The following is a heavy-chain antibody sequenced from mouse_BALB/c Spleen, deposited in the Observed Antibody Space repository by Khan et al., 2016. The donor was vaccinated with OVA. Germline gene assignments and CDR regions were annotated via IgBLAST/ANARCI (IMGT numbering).Heavy chain of an antibody. CDR1: GYTFTSYT. V-gene: IGHV1-4*01. D-gene: IGHD2-14*01. Sequence: QVQLQQSGAELARPGASVKMSRKASGYTFTSYTIHWIKERPGQGLEWIGYINPSNGYTNYNQKFKDKATLTTDKSSTTAYLQLSSLTSDDSAVYNCVRDGAYHRNDGWFAYWGQGTLVTVSA. CDR2: INPSNGYT. J-gene: IGHJ3*01. CDR3: VRDGAYHRNDGWFAY.